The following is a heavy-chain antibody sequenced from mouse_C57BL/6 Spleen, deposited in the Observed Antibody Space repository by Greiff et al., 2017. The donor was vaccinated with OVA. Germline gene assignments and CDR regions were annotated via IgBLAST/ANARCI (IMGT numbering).Heavy chain of an antibody. D-gene: IGHD2-4*01. CDR2: ISSKSNNYAT. Sequence: EVQLVESGGGLVQPKGSLKLSCAASGFSFTTYAMNWVRQAPGKGLEWVARISSKSNNYATYYAVSVKDRFTISRDDTENMLYLKKNNLRTEDTAMDYGVRKSIITKVLDYGGQVTTLTVSA. J-gene: IGHJ2*01. CDR1: GFSFTTYA. V-gene: IGHV10-1*01. CDR3: VRKSIITKVLDY.